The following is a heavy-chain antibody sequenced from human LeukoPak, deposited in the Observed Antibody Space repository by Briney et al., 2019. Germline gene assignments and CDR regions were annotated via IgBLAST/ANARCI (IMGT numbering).Heavy chain of an antibody. D-gene: IGHD5-18*01. V-gene: IGHV4-59*01. J-gene: IGHJ6*04. CDR3: ARDRTAMVSGFRYYYYGMDV. CDR1: GGSLSSYY. Sequence: SETLSLTCTVSGGSLSSYYWSWVRQPPGKGLEWIGYIYYSGSTNYNPSLKSRVTISVDTSKNQFSLKLSSVTAADTAVYYCARDRTAMVSGFRYYYYGMDVWGKGTTVTVSS. CDR2: IYYSGST.